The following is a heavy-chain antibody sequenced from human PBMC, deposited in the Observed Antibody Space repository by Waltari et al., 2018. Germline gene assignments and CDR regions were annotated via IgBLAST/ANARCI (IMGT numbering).Heavy chain of an antibody. V-gene: IGHV4-59*01. CDR3: AREVITFGGVIASYFDY. J-gene: IGHJ4*02. CDR1: GGSISSYY. Sequence: QVQLQESGSGLVKPSETLSLTCTVSGGSISSYYWSWIRQPPGKGLEWIGYIDYSGSTNYNPSLKSRVTISVDTSKTQFSLKLSSVTAADTAVYYCAREVITFGGVIASYFDYWGQGTLVTVSS. D-gene: IGHD3-16*02. CDR2: IDYSGST.